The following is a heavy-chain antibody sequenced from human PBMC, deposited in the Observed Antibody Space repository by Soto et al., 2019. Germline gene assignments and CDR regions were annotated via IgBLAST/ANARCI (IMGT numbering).Heavy chain of an antibody. CDR1: GYTLTELS. Sequence: ASVKFSCKVSGYTLTELSMHWLRQAPGKGPEWMGVFDPEDGKTIYAQNFQGRVTMTEYTSTDTAYMELSSLRSEDTAVYYCKGPSGYTYDPYGMDVWGQGTTVTVSS. D-gene: IGHD5-18*01. V-gene: IGHV1-24*01. CDR2: FDPEDGKT. CDR3: KGPSGYTYDPYGMDV. J-gene: IGHJ6*02.